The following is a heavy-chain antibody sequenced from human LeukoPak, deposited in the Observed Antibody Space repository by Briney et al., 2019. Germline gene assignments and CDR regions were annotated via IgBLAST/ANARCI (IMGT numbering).Heavy chain of an antibody. CDR1: GFTVSSNY. V-gene: IGHV3-66*01. CDR3: ARAMFFGVANPFADY. CDR2: IYSGGST. J-gene: IGHJ4*02. D-gene: IGHD3-3*01. Sequence: PGGSLRLSCAASGFTVSSNYMSWVRQAPGKGLEWVSVIYSGGSTYYADSVKGRFTISRDNSKNTLYLQMSSLRAEDTAVYYCARAMFFGVANPFADYWGQGTLVTVSS.